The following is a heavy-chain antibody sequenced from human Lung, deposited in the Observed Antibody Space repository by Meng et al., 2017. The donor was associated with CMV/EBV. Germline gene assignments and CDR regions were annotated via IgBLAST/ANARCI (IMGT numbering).Heavy chain of an antibody. CDR1: GFTFRSFG. V-gene: IGHV3-30*02. Sequence: GGSLRLSCSASGFTFRSFGMHWIRQAPGKGLEWVAFVHSDGFDKNYVDSVKDRFIISRDNSNNTQSLQMNSLRAEDTAVYYCARDHKHWDFDPWGQGTLVTVSS. D-gene: IGHD7-27*01. CDR3: ARDHKHWDFDP. CDR2: VHSDGFDK. J-gene: IGHJ5*02.